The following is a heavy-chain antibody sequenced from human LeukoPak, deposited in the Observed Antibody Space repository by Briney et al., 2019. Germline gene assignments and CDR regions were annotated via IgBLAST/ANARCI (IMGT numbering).Heavy chain of an antibody. CDR3: RGTYYYGSGIDGDYFDY. J-gene: IGHJ4*02. CDR1: GFNFGTFA. V-gene: IGHV3-30*02. D-gene: IGHD3-10*01. CDR2: IRYDGSNK. Sequence: QSGGSLRLSCEASGFNFGTFAMHWVRQAPGEGLEWLALIRYDGSNKHYSDSVEGRFTISRDNPKSSLYLQMNSLRAEDTAVCYCRGTYYYGSGIDGDYFDYWGQGTLVTVSS.